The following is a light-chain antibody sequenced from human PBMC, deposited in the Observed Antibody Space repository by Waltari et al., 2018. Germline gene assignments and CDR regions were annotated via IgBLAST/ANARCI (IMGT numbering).Light chain of an antibody. CDR1: SSDIGYYNL. CDR2: EVT. V-gene: IGLV2-14*02. Sequence: QSALTQPASVSGSPGQSITISCPGTSSDIGYYNLFSWYQHLPGKAPKVMIYEVTKRPSGVSNRFSGSKSGTSASLAISGLRSEDEADYYCAAWDDSLSGRVFGGGTKVTVL. J-gene: IGLJ3*02. CDR3: AAWDDSLSGRV.